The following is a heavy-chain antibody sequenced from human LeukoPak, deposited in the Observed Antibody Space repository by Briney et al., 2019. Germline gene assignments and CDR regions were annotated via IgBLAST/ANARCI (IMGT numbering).Heavy chain of an antibody. J-gene: IGHJ4*02. CDR1: GGTFSSYA. CDR3: ARDLQASQGYFDY. V-gene: IGHV1-69*05. D-gene: IGHD1-26*01. Sequence: SVKVSCKASGGTFSSYAISWVRQAPGQGLEWMGRIIPIFGTANYAQKFQGRVTITTDESTSTAYMELSSLRSEDTAVYYCARDLQASQGYFDYWGQGTLVTVSS. CDR2: IIPIFGTA.